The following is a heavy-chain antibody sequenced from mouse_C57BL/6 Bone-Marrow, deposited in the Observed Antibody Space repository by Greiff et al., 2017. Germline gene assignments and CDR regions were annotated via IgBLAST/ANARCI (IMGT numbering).Heavy chain of an antibody. V-gene: IGHV1-69*01. J-gene: IGHJ1*03. Sequence: QVQLQQSGAELVMPGASVKLSCKASGYTFTSYWMHWVKQRPGQGLEWIGELDPSDSYTNYNQKFKGKSTLTVDKSSSTAYMQLSSLTSEDSAVYYGAPLRGDWYFDVWGTGTTVTVSS. D-gene: IGHD2-12*01. CDR3: APLRGDWYFDV. CDR2: LDPSDSYT. CDR1: GYTFTSYW.